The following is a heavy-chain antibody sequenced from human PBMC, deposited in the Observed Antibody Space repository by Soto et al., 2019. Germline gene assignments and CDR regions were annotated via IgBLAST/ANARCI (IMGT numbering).Heavy chain of an antibody. CDR3: AVDVDIVATVSLHSDYYGMDV. D-gene: IGHD5-12*01. CDR1: GGTFSSYA. V-gene: IGHV1-69*13. CDR2: IIPIFGTA. J-gene: IGHJ6*02. Sequence: SVKVSCKASGGTFSSYAISWVRQAPGQGLEWMGGIIPIFGTANYAQKFQGRVTITADESTSTAYMELSSLRSEDTAVYYCAVDVDIVATVSLHSDYYGMDVWGQGTTVTVSS.